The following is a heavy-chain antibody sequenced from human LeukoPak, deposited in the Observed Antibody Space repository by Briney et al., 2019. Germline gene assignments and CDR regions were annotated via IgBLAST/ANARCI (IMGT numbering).Heavy chain of an antibody. CDR2: IIPILGIA. J-gene: IGHJ5*02. D-gene: IGHD4-17*01. Sequence: SVKVSCKASGGTFSSYAISWVRQAPGQGLEWMGRIIPILGIANYAQKFQGRVTITADKSTSTAYMELSSLRSEDTAVYYCARATFYGDYRIHNWFDPWGQGTLVTVSS. CDR3: ARATFYGDYRIHNWFDP. V-gene: IGHV1-69*04. CDR1: GGTFSSYA.